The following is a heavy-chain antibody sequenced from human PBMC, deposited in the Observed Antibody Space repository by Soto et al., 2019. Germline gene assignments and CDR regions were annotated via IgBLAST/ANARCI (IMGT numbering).Heavy chain of an antibody. Sequence: SETLSLTCTVSGGSISSYYWSWIRQPPGKGLEWIGYIYYSGSTHYNPSLKSRVTMSVDTSTNQFSLKLNSVTAADTAVYYCTRHGGGAAADRPLDYWGQGTLVTVSS. V-gene: IGHV4-59*08. D-gene: IGHD6-13*01. CDR1: GGSISSYY. CDR2: IYYSGST. J-gene: IGHJ4*02. CDR3: TRHGGGAAADRPLDY.